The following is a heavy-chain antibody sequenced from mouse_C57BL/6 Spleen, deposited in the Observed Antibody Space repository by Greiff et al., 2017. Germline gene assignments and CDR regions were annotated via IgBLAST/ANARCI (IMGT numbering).Heavy chain of an antibody. J-gene: IGHJ4*01. CDR3: ANTPAMDY. CDR1: GFTFSDYG. D-gene: IGHD5-1-1*01. Sequence: EVHLVESGGGLVKPGGSLKLSCAASGFTFSDYGMHWVRQAPETGLEWVAYISSGSSTIYYADTVKGRFTISRDNAKNTLFLQMTSLRSEDTAMYYCANTPAMDYWGQGTSVTVSS. CDR2: ISSGSSTI. V-gene: IGHV5-17*01.